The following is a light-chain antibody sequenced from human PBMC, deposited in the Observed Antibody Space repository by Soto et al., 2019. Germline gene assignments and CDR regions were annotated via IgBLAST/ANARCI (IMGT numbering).Light chain of an antibody. CDR2: DAS. V-gene: IGKV3D-20*01. CDR1: KTVEKNY. J-gene: IGKJ4*01. CDR3: QQYVAEPLT. Sequence: EIVLTQSPATLSLSPGEGGTLSCGASKTVEKNYLAWFQKKPGLAPRLLIYDASTRATGIPDRFSGSGSGTDFTLTISRLEPEDFAVYYCQQYVAEPLTFGGGTKVEIK.